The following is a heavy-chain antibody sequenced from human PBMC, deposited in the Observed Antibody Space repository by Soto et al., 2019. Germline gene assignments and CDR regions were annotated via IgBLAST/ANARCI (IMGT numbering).Heavy chain of an antibody. V-gene: IGHV3-30-3*01. J-gene: IGHJ6*02. CDR3: ARDRAYDFWSGYLPYYYGMDV. D-gene: IGHD3-3*01. CDR2: ISYDGSNK. Sequence: QVQLVESGGGVVQPGRSLRLSCAASGFTFSSYAMHWVRQAPGKGLEWVAVISYDGSNKYYADSVKGRFTISRDNSKNTLYLEMNSLRPEDTAVYCCARDRAYDFWSGYLPYYYGMDVWGQGTTVTVSS. CDR1: GFTFSSYA.